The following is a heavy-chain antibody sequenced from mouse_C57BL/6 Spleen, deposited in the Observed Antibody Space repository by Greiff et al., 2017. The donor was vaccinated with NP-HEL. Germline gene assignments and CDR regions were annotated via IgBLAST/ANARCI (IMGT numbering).Heavy chain of an antibody. CDR3: ARAPLYFDV. V-gene: IGHV3-6*01. J-gene: IGHJ1*03. CDR2: ISYDGSN. Sequence: EVQLQESGPGLVKPSQSLSLTCSVTGYSITSGYYWNWIRQFPGNKLEWIGYISYDGSNDFNPSLKNRISITRDTSKNQFFLKLNSVTTEDTATYYCARAPLYFDVWGTGTTVTVSS. CDR1: GYSITSGYY.